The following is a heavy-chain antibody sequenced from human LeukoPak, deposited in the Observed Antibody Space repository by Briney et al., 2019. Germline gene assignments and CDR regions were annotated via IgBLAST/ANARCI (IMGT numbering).Heavy chain of an antibody. Sequence: GRSLRLSCTASGFSVNNNYVSWVRQAPGRGLEWVSVIYSGDTTFYADSVKDRFTISRDNSKNTVYLQMNNLRGEDTAMYYCVREFYGPWGQGTLVTVSS. V-gene: IGHV3-66*01. CDR1: GFSVNNNY. CDR3: VREFYGP. D-gene: IGHD4-17*01. CDR2: IYSGDTT. J-gene: IGHJ5*02.